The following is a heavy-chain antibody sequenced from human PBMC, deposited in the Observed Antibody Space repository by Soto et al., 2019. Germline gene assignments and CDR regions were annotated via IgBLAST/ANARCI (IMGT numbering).Heavy chain of an antibody. CDR3: ARVFTAAGTGEIDK. Sequence: GPPVKVSCKVSGSRFSNYVISWVRQAPGHGLEWLGRIIPIFNSTKYAQSFQGRVTITADKSTSTASLELSSLRSDDTAVYYCARVFTAAGTGEIDKWGQGTPVTVSS. CDR2: IIPIFNST. J-gene: IGHJ4*02. D-gene: IGHD6-13*01. V-gene: IGHV1-69*06. CDR1: GSRFSNYV.